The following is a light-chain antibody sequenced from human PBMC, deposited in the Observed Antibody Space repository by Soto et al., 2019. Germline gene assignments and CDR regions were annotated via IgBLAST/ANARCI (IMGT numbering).Light chain of an antibody. Sequence: EIVMTQSPATLSVSPGERATLSCRASQSVSSNLAWYQQKPGQAPRLLIYGASTRATGIPARFSGSGSGTEFTLNISSLQSEDVAVYYCQQYNNLPPLTFGGGTKVEIK. CDR2: GAS. CDR3: QQYNNLPPLT. CDR1: QSVSSN. V-gene: IGKV3-15*01. J-gene: IGKJ4*01.